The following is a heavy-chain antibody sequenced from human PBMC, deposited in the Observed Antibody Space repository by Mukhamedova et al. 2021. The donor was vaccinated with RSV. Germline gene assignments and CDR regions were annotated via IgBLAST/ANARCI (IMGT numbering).Heavy chain of an antibody. CDR2: ST. V-gene: IGHV3-74*01. Sequence: STWDADSVKGRFTISRDNAKNTLYLQMNSLRAEDTAVYYCVRVIVTGEDSEWNYWGQGTLVTVSS. CDR3: VRVIVTGEDSEWNY. J-gene: IGHJ4*02. D-gene: IGHD7-27*01.